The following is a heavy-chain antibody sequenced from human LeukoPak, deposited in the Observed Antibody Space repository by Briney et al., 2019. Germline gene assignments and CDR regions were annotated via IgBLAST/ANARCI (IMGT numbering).Heavy chain of an antibody. V-gene: IGHV3-23*01. CDR1: GFTFSSFD. CDR3: AKDHYGDYFSTGAFDI. J-gene: IGHJ3*02. CDR2: ISGSGGST. Sequence: PGGSLRLSCAAPGFTFSSFDMSWVRQAPGEGLEWVSAISGSGGSTYSADSVKGRFTISRDNSKNTMYLQMNSLRAEDTAVYYCAKDHYGDYFSTGAFDIWGQGTTVIVSS. D-gene: IGHD4-17*01.